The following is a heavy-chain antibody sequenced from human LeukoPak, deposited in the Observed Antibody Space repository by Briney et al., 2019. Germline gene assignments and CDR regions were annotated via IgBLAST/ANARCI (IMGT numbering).Heavy chain of an antibody. CDR1: GYTFTSYY. Sequence: GASVKVSCKASGYTFTSYYMHWVRQAPGQGLEWMGIINPSGGSTSYAQKFQGRVTMTRDTSTSTVYMELSSLRSEDTAVYYCARAVPAARYYYYMDVWGKGTTVTVS. D-gene: IGHD2-2*01. CDR2: INPSGGST. J-gene: IGHJ6*03. CDR3: ARAVPAARYYYYMDV. V-gene: IGHV1-46*01.